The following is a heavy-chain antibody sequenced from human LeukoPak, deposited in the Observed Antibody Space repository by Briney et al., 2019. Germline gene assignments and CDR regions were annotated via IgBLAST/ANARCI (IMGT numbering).Heavy chain of an antibody. Sequence: PGGSLRLSCAASGFTFSSFAMTWVGQAPGKGLEWVSGFDGNGPNTYYADSVKGRWTISGDNPRNTLYLEMNSLRPEDTAIYYCAKPRTTGLGWAQFDYWGQGSLVTVSS. J-gene: IGHJ4*02. CDR1: GFTFSSFA. V-gene: IGHV3-23*01. CDR2: FDGNGPNT. D-gene: IGHD2-8*02. CDR3: AKPRTTGLGWAQFDY.